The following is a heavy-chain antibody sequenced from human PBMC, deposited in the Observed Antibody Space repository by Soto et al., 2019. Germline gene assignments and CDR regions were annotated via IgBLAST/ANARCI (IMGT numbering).Heavy chain of an antibody. J-gene: IGHJ4*02. CDR3: ASVEDSGYTFDY. CDR1: GGSISSDDYY. Sequence: QVQLQESGPGLVKPSQTLSLTCTVSGGSISSDDYYWSWIRQPPGKGLEWIGYIYYTGHTYYNPSLKSRTTISQDTSKNEFSLRLTSLIAADTAVYYCASVEDSGYTFDYWGQGTLVTVSS. D-gene: IGHD3-22*01. CDR2: IYYTGHT. V-gene: IGHV4-30-4*01.